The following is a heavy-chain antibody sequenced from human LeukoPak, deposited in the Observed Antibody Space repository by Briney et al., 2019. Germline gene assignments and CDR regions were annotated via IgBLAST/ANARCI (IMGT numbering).Heavy chain of an antibody. CDR1: GFTFSSYA. J-gene: IGHJ6*02. Sequence: GGSLRLSCAASGFTFSSYAMSWVRQAPGKGLEWVSGISGGGGSTHYADSVKGRSTVSRDNAKNSLYLQMNSLRAEDTAVYYCARDPTPRYCSGGSCYTHYGMDVWGQGTTVTVSS. D-gene: IGHD2-15*01. CDR3: ARDPTPRYCSGGSCYTHYGMDV. V-gene: IGHV3-23*01. CDR2: ISGGGGST.